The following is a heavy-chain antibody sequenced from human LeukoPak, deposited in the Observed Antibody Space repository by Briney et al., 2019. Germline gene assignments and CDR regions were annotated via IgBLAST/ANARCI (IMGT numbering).Heavy chain of an antibody. CDR1: GYSFTSYW. Sequence: GESLKISCKGSGYSFTSYWIGWVRQMPGKGLEWMGIIYPGDSDTRYSPSFQGQVTISVDKSISIAYLQWSSLKASDTAMYYCARLRVAARFDAFDIWGQGTMVTVSS. J-gene: IGHJ3*02. CDR3: ARLRVAARFDAFDI. D-gene: IGHD2-15*01. V-gene: IGHV5-51*01. CDR2: IYPGDSDT.